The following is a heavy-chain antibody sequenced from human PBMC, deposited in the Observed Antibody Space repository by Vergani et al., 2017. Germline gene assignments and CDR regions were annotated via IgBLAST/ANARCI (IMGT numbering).Heavy chain of an antibody. V-gene: IGHV4-38-2*01. CDR1: GYSISSGYY. CDR3: ASGVTAYYFDY. D-gene: IGHD5-18*01. CDR2: IYHSGST. J-gene: IGHJ4*02. Sequence: QVQLQESGPGLVKPSETLSLTCAVSGYSISSGYYWSWIRQPPGKGLEWIGSIYHSGSTYYNPSLKSRVTISVDTSKNQFSLKLSSVTAADTAVYYCASGVTAYYFDYWGQGTLVTVSS.